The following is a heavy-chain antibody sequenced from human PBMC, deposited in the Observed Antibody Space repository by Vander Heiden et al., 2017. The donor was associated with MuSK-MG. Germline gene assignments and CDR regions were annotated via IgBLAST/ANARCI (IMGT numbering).Heavy chain of an antibody. Sequence: QVQLVESGGGVVQPGRSLRLSCAASGFTFSSYAMRWVRQAPGKGLEWVAVISYDGSNKYYADSVKGRFTISRDNSKNTLYLQMNSLRAEDTAVYYCASSRWWELLGFDPWGQGTLVTVSS. D-gene: IGHD1-26*01. V-gene: IGHV3-30-3*01. CDR2: ISYDGSNK. J-gene: IGHJ5*02. CDR3: ASSRWWELLGFDP. CDR1: GFTFSSYA.